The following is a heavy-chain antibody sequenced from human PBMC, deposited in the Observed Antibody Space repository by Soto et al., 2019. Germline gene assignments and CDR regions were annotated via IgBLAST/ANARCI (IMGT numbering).Heavy chain of an antibody. V-gene: IGHV3-23*01. J-gene: IGHJ5*02. CDR2: VSESGSVT. CDR1: RITLINHA. D-gene: IGHD2-21*01. Sequence: PGGSLRLSCVASRITLINHAMTWVRQAAGKGLEWVSSVSESGSVTYYTDSVKGRFTISRDNSKNTLYLQMSSLRTEDTAVYYCVKGSGSGAYWNWFDPWGQGTLVTVSS. CDR3: VKGSGSGAYWNWFDP.